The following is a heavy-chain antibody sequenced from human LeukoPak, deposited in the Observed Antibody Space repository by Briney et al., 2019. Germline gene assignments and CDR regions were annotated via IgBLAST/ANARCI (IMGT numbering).Heavy chain of an antibody. Sequence: GGSLRLSCAASGFTFTNNAMHWVRQAPGMGLEWVAFISYDGSDKNYADAVKGRFTVSRDNFKNTLYLQMNSLRAVDTAVYYCATSKGYSGYDIDYWGQGTLVTVSS. V-gene: IGHV3-30*04. CDR3: ATSKGYSGYDIDY. CDR1: GFTFTNNA. J-gene: IGHJ4*02. CDR2: ISYDGSDK. D-gene: IGHD5-12*01.